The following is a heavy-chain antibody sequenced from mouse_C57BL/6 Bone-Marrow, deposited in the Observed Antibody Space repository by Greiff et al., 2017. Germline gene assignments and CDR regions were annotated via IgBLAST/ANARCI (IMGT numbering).Heavy chain of an antibody. V-gene: IGHV1-4*01. CDR3: AGRDYGSWYFDV. J-gene: IGHJ1*03. CDR1: GYTFTSYT. D-gene: IGHD1-1*01. Sequence: QVHVKQSGAELARPGASVKMSCKASGYTFTSYTMHWVKQRPGQGLEWIGYINPSSGYTKYNQKFKDKATLTADKSSSTAYMQLSSLTSEDSAVYYCAGRDYGSWYFDVWGTGTTVTVSS. CDR2: INPSSGYT.